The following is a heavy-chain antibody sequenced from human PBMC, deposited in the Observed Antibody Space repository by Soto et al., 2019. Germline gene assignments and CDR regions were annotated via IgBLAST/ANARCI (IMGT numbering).Heavy chain of an antibody. CDR1: GFTLSKYC. Sequence: GSLRLSCSAPGFTLSKYCINWVRQAPGKGPEWVSGIGAGRSTYYADSVKGRFTISRDNSKSTLFLQMDSLRAEDTALYYCTKVRGDPVWGKGTTVTVSS. J-gene: IGHJ6*04. V-gene: IGHV3-23*01. CDR3: TKVRGDPV. CDR2: IGAGRST. D-gene: IGHD4-17*01.